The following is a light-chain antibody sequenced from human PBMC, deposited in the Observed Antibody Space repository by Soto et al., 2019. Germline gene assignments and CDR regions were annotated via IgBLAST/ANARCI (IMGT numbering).Light chain of an antibody. CDR2: GVS. V-gene: IGKV3-11*01. CDR1: QSVSNY. CDR3: QDFDSPQWT. J-gene: IGKJ1*01. Sequence: EIVLTQSPATLSLSPGERATLSCRASQSVSNYLAWYQQKPGQAPRLLIYGVSMRADGIPDRFSGSGSGSEFTLTINRLEPEDFAVYYCQDFDSPQWTFGQGTKVEN.